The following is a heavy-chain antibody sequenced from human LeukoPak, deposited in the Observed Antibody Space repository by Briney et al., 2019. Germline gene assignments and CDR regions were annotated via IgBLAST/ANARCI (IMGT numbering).Heavy chain of an antibody. Sequence: GGSLRLSCAASGFTVSSNYMSWVRQAPGKWLEWVSVIYSGGSTYYADSVKGRFTISRDNSKNTLYLQMNSLRAEDTAVYYCARARPDLAYYWGQGTLVTVSS. V-gene: IGHV3-53*01. CDR3: ARARPDLAYY. CDR2: IYSGGST. CDR1: GFTVSSNY. J-gene: IGHJ4*02.